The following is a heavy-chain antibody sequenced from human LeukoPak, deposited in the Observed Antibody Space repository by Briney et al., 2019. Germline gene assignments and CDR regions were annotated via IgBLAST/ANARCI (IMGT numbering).Heavy chain of an antibody. CDR1: GYSISSGYY. J-gene: IGHJ4*02. CDR3: ASKAGSGYDSSGSLDY. Sequence: SQTLSLTCTVSGYSISSGYYWGWIRQPPGKGLEWIGSIYHSGSTYYNPSLKSRVTISVDPSKNQFSLKLNSVTAADTAVYYCASKAGSGYDSSGSLDYWGQGTLVTVSS. V-gene: IGHV4-38-2*02. D-gene: IGHD3-22*01. CDR2: IYHSGST.